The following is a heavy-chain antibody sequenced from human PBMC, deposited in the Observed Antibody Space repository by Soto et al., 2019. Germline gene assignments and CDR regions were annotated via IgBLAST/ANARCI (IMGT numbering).Heavy chain of an antibody. CDR3: ARCDFWSGKRDYYYYYGMDV. J-gene: IGHJ6*02. V-gene: IGHV1-58*01. CDR2: IVVGSGNT. D-gene: IGHD3-3*01. Sequence: SVKVSCKASGFTFTSSAVQWVRQARGQRLEWIGWIVVGSGNTNYAQKFQERVTITKDMSTSTAYMELSSLRSEDTAVYYCARCDFWSGKRDYYYYYGMDVWGQGTTVTVSS. CDR1: GFTFTSSA.